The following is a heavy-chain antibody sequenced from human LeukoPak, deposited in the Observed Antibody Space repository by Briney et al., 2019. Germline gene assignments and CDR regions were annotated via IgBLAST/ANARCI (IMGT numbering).Heavy chain of an antibody. D-gene: IGHD3-10*01. Sequence: PGGSLRLSCAASGFTFSSYWRHWVRQAPGKGLVWVSRINSDGSSTSYADSGKGRFNIYRDNANKTLYLQMNSLRAEDTAVYYCASGSLLWFGELSASLNCWSQGTLVTVSS. CDR1: GFTFSSYW. V-gene: IGHV3-74*01. J-gene: IGHJ4*02. CDR3: ASGSLLWFGELSASLNC. CDR2: INSDGSST.